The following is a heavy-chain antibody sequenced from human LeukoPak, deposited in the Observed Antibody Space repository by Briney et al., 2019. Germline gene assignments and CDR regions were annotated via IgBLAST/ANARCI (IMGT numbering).Heavy chain of an antibody. CDR1: GGSISTYC. V-gene: IGHV4-59*12. Sequence: SETLSLTCTVSGGSISTYCWSWIRQSPGKGLESIGYIYYSGSTNYNPSLKSRVTISVDTSKNQFSLKLSSVTAADTAVYYCARDRGTWNDDGFDYWGQGTLVTVSS. CDR2: IYYSGST. CDR3: ARDRGTWNDDGFDY. J-gene: IGHJ4*02. D-gene: IGHD1-1*01.